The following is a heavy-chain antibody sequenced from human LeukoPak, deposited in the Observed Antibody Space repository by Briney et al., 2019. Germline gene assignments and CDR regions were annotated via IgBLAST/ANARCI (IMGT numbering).Heavy chain of an antibody. D-gene: IGHD3-3*01. V-gene: IGHV1-8*01. Sequence: ASVKVSCKASGYTFTSYDIYWVRQATGQGLEWMGWMNPNSGNTGYAQKFQGRVTMTRNTSISTAYMELSSLRSEDTAVYYCARSENFDFWSGYPYYYYGMDVWGQGTTVTVSS. CDR1: GYTFTSYD. CDR3: ARSENFDFWSGYPYYYYGMDV. CDR2: MNPNSGNT. J-gene: IGHJ6*02.